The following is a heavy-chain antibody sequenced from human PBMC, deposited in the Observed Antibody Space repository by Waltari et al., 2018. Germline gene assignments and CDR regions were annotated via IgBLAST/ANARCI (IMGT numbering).Heavy chain of an antibody. J-gene: IGHJ6*02. CDR3: AREVVVVVAATYYYYGMDV. D-gene: IGHD2-15*01. CDR1: GGTFSTYS. V-gene: IGHV1-69*10. CDR2: IIPILGIA. Sequence: QVQLVQSGAEVKKPGSSVKVSCKASGGTFSTYSISWVRQAPGRGLEWMGGIIPILGIANYAQKFKGRVTITADKSTSTAYMELSSLRSEDTAVYYCAREVVVVVAATYYYYGMDVWGQGTTVTVSS.